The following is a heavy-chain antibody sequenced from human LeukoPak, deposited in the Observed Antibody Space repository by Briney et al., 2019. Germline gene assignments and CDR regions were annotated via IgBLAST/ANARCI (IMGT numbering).Heavy chain of an antibody. CDR3: GRSMDSSTSRLIEY. J-gene: IGHJ4*02. V-gene: IGHV1-18*01. CDR1: GYTFTSYG. CDR2: ISVYKGNT. D-gene: IGHD6-6*01. Sequence: ASVKVSCKASGYTFTSYGISWVRQAPGQGLEWMGWISVYKGNTNYARKLQGRVTMTTDTSTSTVYMELRSLRSDDTAVYYCGRSMDSSTSRLIEYWGQGTLVTVSS.